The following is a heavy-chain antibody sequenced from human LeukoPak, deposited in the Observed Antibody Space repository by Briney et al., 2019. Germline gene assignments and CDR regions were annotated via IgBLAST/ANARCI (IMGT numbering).Heavy chain of an antibody. CDR1: GFTFSSYA. D-gene: IGHD3-10*01. CDR3: AKGGRFGSYFDY. CDR2: ISGSGGST. V-gene: IGHV3-23*01. J-gene: IGHJ4*02. Sequence: GGSLRLSCAASGFTFSSYAMSWVRQAPRKGLEWVSAISGSGGSTYYADSVKGRFTISRDNSKNTLYLQMNSLRAEDTAVYYCAKGGRFGSYFDYWGQGTLVTVSS.